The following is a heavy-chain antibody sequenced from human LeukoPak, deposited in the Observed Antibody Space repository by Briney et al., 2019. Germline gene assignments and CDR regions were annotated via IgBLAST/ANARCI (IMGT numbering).Heavy chain of an antibody. CDR2: IYTTGST. CDR3: ARDGAWAFDI. CDR1: GGSITRGGYY. V-gene: IGHV4-61*02. D-gene: IGHD3-16*01. Sequence: PSQTLSLTCTVSGGSITRGGYYWSWIRQPAGKGLEWIGCIYTTGSTNYNPSLQSRVTVSLDTPKNQFSLNLTSVTAADTAVYYCARDGAWAFDIWGQGTMVTVSS. J-gene: IGHJ3*02.